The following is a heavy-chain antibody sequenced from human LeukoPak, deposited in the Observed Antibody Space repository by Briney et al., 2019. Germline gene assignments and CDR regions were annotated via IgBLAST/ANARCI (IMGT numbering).Heavy chain of an antibody. Sequence: GGSLRLSCAASGLTFTFSTSGIHWVRQAPGKGLEWVAFIQYDGSEKYYADSVKGRCTISRDNSKNTLYLQMNSLRAEDTAVYYCAKVLPSLTIYCSGGSCYSVEGPFDYWGQGTLVTVSS. CDR3: AKVLPSLTIYCSGGSCYSVEGPFDY. D-gene: IGHD2-15*01. CDR2: IQYDGSEK. V-gene: IGHV3-30*02. CDR1: GLTFTFSTSG. J-gene: IGHJ4*02.